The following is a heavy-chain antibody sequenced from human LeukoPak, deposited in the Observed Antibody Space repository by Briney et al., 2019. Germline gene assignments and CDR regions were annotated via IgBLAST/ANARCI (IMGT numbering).Heavy chain of an antibody. D-gene: IGHD1-26*01. CDR3: ARVGSWDAFDI. CDR2: ISSNGGST. CDR1: GFTFNNYA. J-gene: IGHJ3*02. V-gene: IGHV3-64*01. Sequence: GGSLRLSCAASGFTFNNYAMNWVRQTPGKGPEYVSAISSNGGSTYYANSVKGRFTISRDNSKNTLYLQMGSLRAEDMAVYYCARVGSWDAFDIWGQGTMVTVSS.